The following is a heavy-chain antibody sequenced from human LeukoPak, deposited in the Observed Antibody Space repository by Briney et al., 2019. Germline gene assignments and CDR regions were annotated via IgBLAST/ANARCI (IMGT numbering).Heavy chain of an antibody. V-gene: IGHV1-2*02. CDR2: INPSTGGT. J-gene: IGHJ4*02. CDR3: ARDPAIYYESDYYFDN. Sequence: ASVKVSCKASGYTFTSYDINWMRQAPGQGLEWMGWINPSTGGTNYAQKFQGRVTMTRDTSITTAYMELTSLRSDDTAVYYCARDPAIYYESDYYFDNWGQGTLVTVSS. CDR1: GYTFTSYD. D-gene: IGHD3-22*01.